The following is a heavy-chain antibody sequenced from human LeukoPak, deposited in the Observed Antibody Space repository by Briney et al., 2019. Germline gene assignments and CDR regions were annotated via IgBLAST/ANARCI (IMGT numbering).Heavy chain of an antibody. V-gene: IGHV3-23*01. Sequence: PGGSLRLSCPAYGFTFSSYAMSWVRQAPGKGLEWVSAISGSGGSTYYADSVKGRFTISRDNSKNTLYLQMNSRRAEDTAVYYCAKDVAIQLWLGYFDYWGQGTLVTVSS. J-gene: IGHJ4*02. D-gene: IGHD5-18*01. CDR1: GFTFSSYA. CDR2: ISGSGGST. CDR3: AKDVAIQLWLGYFDY.